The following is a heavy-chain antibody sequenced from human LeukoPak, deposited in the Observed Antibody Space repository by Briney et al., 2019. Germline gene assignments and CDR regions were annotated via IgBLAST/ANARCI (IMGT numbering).Heavy chain of an antibody. D-gene: IGHD1-26*01. Sequence: GGSLRLSCAASGCTFSSYSMNWVRQAPGKGLEWVSSISSSSSYIYYADSVKGRFTISRDNAKNSLYLQMNSLRAEDTAVYYCARDRGELNYFDYWGQGTLVTVSS. CDR2: ISSSSSYI. J-gene: IGHJ4*02. CDR3: ARDRGELNYFDY. CDR1: GCTFSSYS. V-gene: IGHV3-21*01.